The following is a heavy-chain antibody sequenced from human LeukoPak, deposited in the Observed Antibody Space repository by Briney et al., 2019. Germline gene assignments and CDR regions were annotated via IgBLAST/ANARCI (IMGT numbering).Heavy chain of an antibody. Sequence: GGSLRLSCAASGFTFSSSWMSWVRQAPGKGLEWVSYISTSGSTIYYADSVKGRFTISRDNAKNSLYLQMNSLRAEDTAVYYCARAHRYSYGRNFDYWGQGTLVTVSS. J-gene: IGHJ4*02. D-gene: IGHD5-18*01. CDR3: ARAHRYSYGRNFDY. CDR1: GFTFSSSW. V-gene: IGHV3-48*04. CDR2: ISTSGSTI.